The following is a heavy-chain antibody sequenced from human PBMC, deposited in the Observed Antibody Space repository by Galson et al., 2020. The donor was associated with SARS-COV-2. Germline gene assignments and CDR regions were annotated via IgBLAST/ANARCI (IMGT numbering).Heavy chain of an antibody. CDR3: ARDSYSSGWSLSGEVYYYYGMDV. Sequence: GESLKISCAASGFTVSSNYMSWVRQAPGKGLEWVSVIYSGGSTYYADSVKGRFTISRDNSKNTLYLQMNSLRAEDTAVYYCARDSYSSGWSLSGEVYYYYGMDVWGQGTTVTVSS. D-gene: IGHD6-19*01. J-gene: IGHJ6*02. V-gene: IGHV3-53*01. CDR2: IYSGGST. CDR1: GFTVSSNY.